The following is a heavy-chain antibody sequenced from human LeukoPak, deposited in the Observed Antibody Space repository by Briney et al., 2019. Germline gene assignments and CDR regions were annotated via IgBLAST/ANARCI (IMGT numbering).Heavy chain of an antibody. CDR3: ARVGSAAATADY. Sequence: ASVKVSCKASGYTFTGYYMHWVRQAPGQGLEWMGWINPNSGGTNYAQKLQGRVTMTTDTSTSTAYMELRSLRSDDTAVYFCARVGSAAATADYWGQGTLVTVSS. D-gene: IGHD1-1*01. CDR1: GYTFTGYY. V-gene: IGHV1-2*02. J-gene: IGHJ4*02. CDR2: INPNSGGT.